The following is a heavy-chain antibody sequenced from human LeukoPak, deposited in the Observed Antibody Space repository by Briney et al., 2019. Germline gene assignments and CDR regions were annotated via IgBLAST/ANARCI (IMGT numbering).Heavy chain of an antibody. D-gene: IGHD1-26*01. CDR3: ASTCGSYYAFDI. Sequence: GGSLRLSCAASGFTFDDYAMHWVRQAPGKGLEWVSGISWNSGSIGYADSVKGRFTISRDNAKNSLYLQMNSLRAEDTAVYYCASTCGSYYAFDIWGQGTMVTVSS. CDR1: GFTFDDYA. V-gene: IGHV3-9*01. CDR2: ISWNSGSI. J-gene: IGHJ3*02.